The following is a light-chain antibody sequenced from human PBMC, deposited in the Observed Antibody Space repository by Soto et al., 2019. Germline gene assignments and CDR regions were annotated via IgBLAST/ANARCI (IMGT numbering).Light chain of an antibody. Sequence: DIQMTQSPSSLSASVGDRVTITCRAKESVSSYVNWDQQKPGKAPKLLIYAASSLQSGFPARFSGSGSVTDFTLTISGLQPEDFATYYCQQSYSKWTFGQGTKVEIK. J-gene: IGKJ1*01. CDR1: ESVSSY. CDR2: AAS. V-gene: IGKV1-39*01. CDR3: QQSYSKWT.